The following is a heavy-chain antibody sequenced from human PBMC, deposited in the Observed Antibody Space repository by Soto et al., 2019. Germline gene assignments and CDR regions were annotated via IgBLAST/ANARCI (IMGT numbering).Heavy chain of an antibody. V-gene: IGHV1-46*01. J-gene: IGHJ5*02. CDR2: INPSGGST. CDR1: GYTFTSYY. CDR3: ARAPGARGLVGKFDP. D-gene: IGHD1-26*01. Sequence: ASLKVSCKASGYTFTSYYMHWVRQAPGQGLEWMGIINPSGGSTSYAQKFQGRVTMTRDTSTSTVYMELSSLRSEDTAVYYCARAPGARGLVGKFDPWGQGTLVTVSS.